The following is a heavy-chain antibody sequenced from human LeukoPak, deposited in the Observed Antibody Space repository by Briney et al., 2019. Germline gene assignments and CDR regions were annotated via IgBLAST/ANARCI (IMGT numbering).Heavy chain of an antibody. Sequence: SETLSLTCTVSGGSISSYYWSWIRQPPGKGLEWIGYIYYSGSTNYNPSLKSRVTISVDTSKNQFSLKLSSVTAADTAVYYCARLGNYQSIYYYYYYMDVWGKGTTVTVSS. CDR1: GGSISSYY. J-gene: IGHJ6*03. V-gene: IGHV4-59*12. CDR2: IYYSGST. CDR3: ARLGNYQSIYYYYYYMDV. D-gene: IGHD1-7*01.